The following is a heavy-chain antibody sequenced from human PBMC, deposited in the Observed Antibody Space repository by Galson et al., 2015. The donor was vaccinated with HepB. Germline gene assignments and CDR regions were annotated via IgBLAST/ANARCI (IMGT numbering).Heavy chain of an antibody. CDR1: GYTFTGYG. Sequence: SVKVSCKASGYTFTGYGISWVRQAPGQGLEWMGWINTYTGDTSFAQKFQGRVTVTTNTLTDTAYMELRSLRSDDTAVYYCARDKLVDDSEYYDAWTGYYWDAFDIWGQGTMVTVSS. CDR2: INTYTGDT. CDR3: ARDKLVDDSEYYDAWTGYYWDAFDI. J-gene: IGHJ3*02. V-gene: IGHV1-18*01. D-gene: IGHD3-3*01.